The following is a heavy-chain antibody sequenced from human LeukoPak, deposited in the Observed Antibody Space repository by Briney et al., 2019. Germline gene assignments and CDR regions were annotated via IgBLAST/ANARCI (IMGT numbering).Heavy chain of an antibody. CDR2: ISGSGGST. D-gene: IGHD3-9*01. CDR1: GFTFSSYG. Sequence: QPGGSLRLSCAASGFTFSSYGMSWVRQAPGKGLEWVSGISGSGGSTYYADSVKGRFTISRDKSKNTLYLQMNSLRAEDTAVYYCAKEFDILTGYPCYFDYWGQGTLVTVSS. J-gene: IGHJ4*02. CDR3: AKEFDILTGYPCYFDY. V-gene: IGHV3-23*01.